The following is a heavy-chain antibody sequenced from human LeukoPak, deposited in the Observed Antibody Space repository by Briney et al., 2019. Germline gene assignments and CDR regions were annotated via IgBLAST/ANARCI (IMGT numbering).Heavy chain of an antibody. J-gene: IGHJ4*02. Sequence: SGGSLRLSYAASGFTFSSYSMNWVRQAPGKGLEWVSSISSSSSYIYYADSVKGRFTISRDNSKNTLYLQMNSLRAEDTAVYYCAKDGSGSSGYYFDYWGQGTLVTVSS. CDR3: AKDGSGSSGYYFDY. CDR2: ISSSSSYI. D-gene: IGHD3-22*01. CDR1: GFTFSSYS. V-gene: IGHV3-21*01.